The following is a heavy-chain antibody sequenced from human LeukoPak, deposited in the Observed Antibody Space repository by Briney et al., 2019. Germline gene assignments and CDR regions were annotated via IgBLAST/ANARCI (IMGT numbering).Heavy chain of an antibody. J-gene: IGHJ4*02. D-gene: IGHD3-10*01. CDR3: ASLADYYGSGSYYRNDY. CDR1: GGSISSSNW. CDR2: IYHSGST. Sequence: PSETLSLTCAVSGGSISSSNWWSWVRRPPGKGLEWIGEIYHSGSTNYNPSLKSRVTISVDKSKNQFSLKLSSVTAADTAVYYCASLADYYGSGSYYRNDYWGQGTLVTVSS. V-gene: IGHV4-4*02.